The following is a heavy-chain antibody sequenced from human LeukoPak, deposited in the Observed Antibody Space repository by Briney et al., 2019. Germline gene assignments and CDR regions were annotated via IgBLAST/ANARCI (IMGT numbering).Heavy chain of an antibody. Sequence: PGGSLRPSCAASGFTFSNAWMSWVRQAPGKGLEWVGRIKSKTDGGTTDYAAPVKGGFTISRDDSKNTLYLQMNSLKTEDTAVYYCTTDWRNYYDSSGYYPPWGQGTLVTVSS. J-gene: IGHJ5*02. CDR2: IKSKTDGGTT. CDR3: TTDWRNYYDSSGYYPP. D-gene: IGHD3-22*01. V-gene: IGHV3-15*01. CDR1: GFTFSNAW.